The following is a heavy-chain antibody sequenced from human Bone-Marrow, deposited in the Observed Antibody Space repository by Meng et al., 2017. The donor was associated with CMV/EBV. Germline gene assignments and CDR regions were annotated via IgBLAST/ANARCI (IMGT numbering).Heavy chain of an antibody. J-gene: IGHJ3*02. V-gene: IGHV4-34*01. CDR1: GGSFSGYY. Sequence: SQTLSLTCAVYGGSFSGYYWSWIRQPPGKGLEWIGEINHSGSTNYNPSLKSRVTISVDTSKNQFSLKLSSVTAADTAVYYCARIEGSPGSAVEIWGQGTMVTVSS. CDR2: INHSGST. D-gene: IGHD2-2*01. CDR3: ARIEGSPGSAVEI.